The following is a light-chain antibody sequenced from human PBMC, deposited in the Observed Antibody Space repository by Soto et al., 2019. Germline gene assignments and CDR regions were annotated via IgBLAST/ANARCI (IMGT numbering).Light chain of an antibody. CDR3: CSSAPESTYV. CDR1: SSDVGAYNS. CDR2: KGT. Sequence: QSVLAQPASVSGSPGQSVTISCTGPSSDVGAYNSVSWYQQHPDKAPQLMIYKGTQRPSGVSNRFSGSTSGNAASLTISGLQAGDEADYFCCSSAPESTYVFGTGTKV. V-gene: IGLV2-23*01. J-gene: IGLJ1*01.